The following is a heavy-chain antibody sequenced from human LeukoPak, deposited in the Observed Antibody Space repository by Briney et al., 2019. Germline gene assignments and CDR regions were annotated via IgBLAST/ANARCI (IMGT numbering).Heavy chain of an antibody. CDR1: GFTFNGHY. D-gene: IGHD6-19*01. J-gene: IGHJ4*02. V-gene: IGHV3-11*04. CDR2: ISDSGNTQ. CDR3: AREGRQQGLDF. Sequence: PGGSLRLSCKGSGFTFNGHYMSWIRQAPGKGLDWVAYISDSGNTQWYADSVKGRLTISRDNTKGSLNLQMNGLRDEDTALYYCAREGRQQGLDFWGQGTLVIVSS.